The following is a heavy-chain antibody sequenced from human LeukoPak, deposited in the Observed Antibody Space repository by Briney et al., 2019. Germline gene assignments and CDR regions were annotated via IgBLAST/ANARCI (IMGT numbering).Heavy chain of an antibody. J-gene: IGHJ4*02. V-gene: IGHV1-18*01. CDR2: INAYNGST. Sequence: ASVNVSYKGSGYTFTRSGITWVRQASGQGLEWMGWINAYNGSTNYAQNFQGRVIMTTDPSTNTAYMELRSLRSDDTAVFYCARAFYYGFLSGYYTFDYWGPGTLVTVSS. CDR1: GYTFTRSG. D-gene: IGHD3-3*01. CDR3: ARAFYYGFLSGYYTFDY.